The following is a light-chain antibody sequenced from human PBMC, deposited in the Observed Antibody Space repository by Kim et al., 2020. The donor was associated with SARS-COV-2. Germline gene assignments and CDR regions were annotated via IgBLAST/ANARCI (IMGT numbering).Light chain of an antibody. V-gene: IGLV1-44*01. CDR1: TSNIGSNT. Sequence: QSVLTQPPSASGTPGQRVTISCSGGTSNIGSNTVNWYQQFPGTAPKLLIYSNTQRPSGVPDRISGSKSGTSASLAINGLQSEDEADYYCAAWDDSLRGVVFGGGTQLTVL. CDR3: AAWDDSLRGVV. CDR2: SNT. J-gene: IGLJ2*01.